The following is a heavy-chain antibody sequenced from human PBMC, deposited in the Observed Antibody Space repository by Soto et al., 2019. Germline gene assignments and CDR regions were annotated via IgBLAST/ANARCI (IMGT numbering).Heavy chain of an antibody. J-gene: IGHJ4*02. CDR2: INPGNGNT. D-gene: IGHD1-20*01. Sequence: ASVKVSCKASGYTFTSYAMHWVRQAPGQRLEWMGWINPGNGNTKYSQRFQGRVTITRDTSASTAYMELSSLRSEDTAVYHCARSVAITVAPDYWGQGTLVNVSS. CDR1: GYTFTSYA. CDR3: ARSVAITVAPDY. V-gene: IGHV1-3*01.